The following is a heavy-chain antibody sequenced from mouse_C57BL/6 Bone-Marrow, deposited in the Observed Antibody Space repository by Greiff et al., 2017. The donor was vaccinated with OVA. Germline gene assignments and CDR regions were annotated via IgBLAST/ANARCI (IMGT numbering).Heavy chain of an antibody. V-gene: IGHV1-4*01. J-gene: IGHJ3*01. D-gene: IGHD2-5*01. CDR2: INPSSGYT. Sequence: QVQLQQSGAELARPGASVKMSCKASGYTFTSYTMHWVKQRPGQGLEWIGYINPSSGYTKYNQKFKDKATLTADKSSITAYMQLSSLTSEDSAVYYCARAYYSTWFAYWGQGTLVTVSA. CDR3: ARAYYSTWFAY. CDR1: GYTFTSYT.